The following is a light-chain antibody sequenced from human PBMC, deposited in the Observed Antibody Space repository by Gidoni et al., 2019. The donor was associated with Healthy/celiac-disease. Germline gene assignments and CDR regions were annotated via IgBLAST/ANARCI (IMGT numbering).Light chain of an antibody. CDR1: QSISSY. CDR2: AAS. J-gene: IGKJ4*01. V-gene: IGKV1-39*01. CDR3: QQSYSTPGLT. Sequence: DIQMTQSPSSLSASVGDRVTITCRASQSISSYLNWYQQKPGKAPKLLIYAASSLQSGVPSRFSGRGSGTDFTLTISSLQPADFATYYCQQSYSTPGLTFGGGTKVEIK.